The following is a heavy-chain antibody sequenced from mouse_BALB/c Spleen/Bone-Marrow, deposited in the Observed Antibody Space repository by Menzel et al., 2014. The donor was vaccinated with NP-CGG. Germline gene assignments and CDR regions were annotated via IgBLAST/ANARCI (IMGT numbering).Heavy chain of an antibody. CDR1: GYVFSTYW. V-gene: IGHV1-80*01. CDR2: IYPGDGDT. CDR3: ARDGNYVDY. Sequence: QVQLQQSGAELVRPGSSVKISCESSGYVFSTYWINWVKQRPGQGLEWIGQIYPGDGDTDYNGKFKEKATLTADKSTNTAYMQHRSQASEDSADYFYARDGNYVDYWSQGTARTVSS. J-gene: IGHJ2*01.